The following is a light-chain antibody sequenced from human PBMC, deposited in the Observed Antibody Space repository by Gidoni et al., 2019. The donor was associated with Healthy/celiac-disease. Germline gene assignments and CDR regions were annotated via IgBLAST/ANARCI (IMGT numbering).Light chain of an antibody. CDR3: NSRDSSGNHLRV. J-gene: IGLJ2*01. V-gene: IGLV3-19*01. Sequence: SSELTQDPAVSVALGQTVRITCQGDSLRSYYASWYQQKPGPAPVLVIYGKNNRPSGIPDRFSGSSSGNTASLTITGAQAEDAADYYCNSRDSSGNHLRVFGGGTKLTVL. CDR2: GKN. CDR1: SLRSYY.